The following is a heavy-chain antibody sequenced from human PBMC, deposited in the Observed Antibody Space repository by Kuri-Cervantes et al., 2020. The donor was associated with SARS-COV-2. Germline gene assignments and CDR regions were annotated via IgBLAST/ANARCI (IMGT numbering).Heavy chain of an antibody. CDR1: GYTFTGYY. V-gene: IGHV1-2*02. CDR2: INPNSGGT. Sequence: ASVKVSCKASGYTFTGYYMHWVRQAPGQGLEWMGWINPNSGGTNYAQKFQGRVTMTRDTSISTAYMELSRLRSDDTSVYYCARASYFDRFDYWGQETLVTVSS. J-gene: IGHJ4*02. D-gene: IGHD3-9*01. CDR3: ARASYFDRFDY.